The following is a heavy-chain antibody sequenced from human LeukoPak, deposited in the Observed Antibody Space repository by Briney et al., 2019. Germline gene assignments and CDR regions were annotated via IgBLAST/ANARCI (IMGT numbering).Heavy chain of an antibody. CDR1: GFTFGNYA. J-gene: IGHJ4*02. CDR3: AKSPTGTRYFADF. D-gene: IGHD1-1*01. CDR2: ISAGGGSA. Sequence: GGSLRLSCEASGFTFGNYALNWVRQAPGKGLEWVSSISAGGGSAYYADSVRGRFTVSRDPSKNTLYLQMNSPTVADAAVYYCAKSPTGTRYFADFWGQGTLVTVSS. V-gene: IGHV3-23*01.